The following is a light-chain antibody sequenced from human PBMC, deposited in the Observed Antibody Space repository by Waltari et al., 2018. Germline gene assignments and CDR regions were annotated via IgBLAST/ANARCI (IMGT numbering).Light chain of an antibody. Sequence: DIQMTQSPSTLSASVGDRVTIPCRASQSINSWLAWYQQKPGKAPNLLIYKASTLESGVPSRFSGSGSGTEFTLTISSLQPDDFATYYCQQYNSYSRTFGQGTKVEIK. V-gene: IGKV1-5*03. CDR2: KAS. CDR1: QSINSW. CDR3: QQYNSYSRT. J-gene: IGKJ1*01.